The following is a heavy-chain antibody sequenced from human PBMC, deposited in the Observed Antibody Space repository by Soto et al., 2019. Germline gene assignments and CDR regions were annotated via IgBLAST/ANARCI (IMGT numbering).Heavy chain of an antibody. CDR2: IYYTGST. V-gene: IGHV4-59*01. CDR1: GGSISSYY. J-gene: IGHJ2*01. Sequence: QVQLQESGPGLVKPSETLSLTCAVSGGSISSYYWSWIRQPPGKGLQYIGYIYYTGSTHYNPSLESRVSISVDTSKNQFSLKLNSVTPADTAVYYCARGGEYLDLWGRGTLVTVSS. CDR3: ARGGEYLDL. D-gene: IGHD7-27*01.